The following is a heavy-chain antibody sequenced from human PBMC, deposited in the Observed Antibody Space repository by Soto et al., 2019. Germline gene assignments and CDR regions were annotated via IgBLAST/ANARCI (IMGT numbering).Heavy chain of an antibody. Sequence: PSETLSLTCTVSGGSISSYYWSWIRQPPGKGLEWIGYIYYSGSTNYNPSLKSRVTISVDTSKNQFSLKLSSVTAADTAVYYCARGKNYDYVWGSYRYYFDYWGQGTLVTVSS. D-gene: IGHD3-16*02. CDR2: IYYSGST. CDR3: ARGKNYDYVWGSYRYYFDY. V-gene: IGHV4-59*01. CDR1: GGSISSYY. J-gene: IGHJ4*02.